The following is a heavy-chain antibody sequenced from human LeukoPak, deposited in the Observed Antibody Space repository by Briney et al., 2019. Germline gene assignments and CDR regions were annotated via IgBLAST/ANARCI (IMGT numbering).Heavy chain of an antibody. CDR2: IIPIFGTA. V-gene: IGHV1-69*05. J-gene: IGHJ5*02. CDR1: GGTFSSYA. Sequence: SVNVSCKASGGTFSSYAISWVRQSPGQGLEWMGGIIPIFGTANYAQKFQGRVTITTDESTSTAYMELSSLRSEDTAVYYCARDPLNCSGGCCRPETNWFDPWGQGTLVTVSS. D-gene: IGHD2-15*01. CDR3: ARDPLNCSGGCCRPETNWFDP.